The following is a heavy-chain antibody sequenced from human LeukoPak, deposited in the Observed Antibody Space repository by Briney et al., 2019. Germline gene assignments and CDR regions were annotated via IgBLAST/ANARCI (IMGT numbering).Heavy chain of an antibody. D-gene: IGHD4-17*01. CDR2: ISSNSGSI. J-gene: IGHJ4*02. Sequence: PGGSLRLSCAASGFTFDDYAMHWVRQAPGKGLEWVSGISSNSGSIDYADSVRGRFTISRDNAKNSLYLQMNSLRAEDTALYYCAKILYGDYGHFDYWGQGTLVTVSS. CDR1: GFTFDDYA. CDR3: AKILYGDYGHFDY. V-gene: IGHV3-9*01.